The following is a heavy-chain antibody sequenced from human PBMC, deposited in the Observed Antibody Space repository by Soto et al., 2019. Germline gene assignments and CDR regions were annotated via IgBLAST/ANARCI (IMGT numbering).Heavy chain of an antibody. J-gene: IGHJ4*02. CDR1: GFTFTGYS. CDR2: ISGTGYNT. D-gene: IGHD1-1*01. Sequence: VQVLESGGDLVQPGGSLRLSCAASGFTFTGYSMSWVRQAPGKGLEWVSGISGTGYNTYYADTVQGRFTISRDNSKNTLYLQRDSLRAEDTALYYCARSLGDHWNEYYFDYWGQGTLVTVSS. V-gene: IGHV3-23*01. CDR3: ARSLGDHWNEYYFDY.